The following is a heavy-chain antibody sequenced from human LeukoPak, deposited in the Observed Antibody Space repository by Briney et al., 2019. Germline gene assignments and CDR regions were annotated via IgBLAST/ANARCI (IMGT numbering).Heavy chain of an antibody. V-gene: IGHV4-34*01. CDR2: INHSGST. D-gene: IGHD2-2*02. J-gene: IGHJ4*02. Sequence: SETLSLTCAVYGGSFSGYYWSWLRQPPAKGLEWIGEINHSGSTNYNPSLKSRVTISVDTSKNQFSLKLSSVTAADTAVYYCARKCSTSCYNYWGQGTLVTVSS. CDR1: GGSFSGYY. CDR3: ARKCSTSCYNY.